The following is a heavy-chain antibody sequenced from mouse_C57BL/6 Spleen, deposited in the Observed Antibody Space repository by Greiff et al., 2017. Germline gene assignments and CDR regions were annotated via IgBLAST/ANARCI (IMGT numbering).Heavy chain of an antibody. CDR3: ARDRGWPTH. CDR1: GFTFSSYA. D-gene: IGHD2-3*01. J-gene: IGHJ2*01. Sequence: EVKLVESGGGLVKPGGSLKLSCAASGFTFSSYAMSWVRQTPEKRLEWVATISDGGSYTYYPDNVKGRFTISRDNDKNNLYLQMSHLKSEDTAMYYCARDRGWPTHWGPGTTLTVSS. V-gene: IGHV5-4*01. CDR2: ISDGGSYT.